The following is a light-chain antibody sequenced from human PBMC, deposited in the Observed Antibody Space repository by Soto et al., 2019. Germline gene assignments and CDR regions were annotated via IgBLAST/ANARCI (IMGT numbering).Light chain of an antibody. J-gene: IGKJ2*01. CDR2: GAS. V-gene: IGKV3-20*01. Sequence: EIVLTQSPGTLSLSPGERVTLSCRASQSLTSSYLALYQQKPGQAPRLLIYGASSRAPGIPDRFSGSGSGTDFTLTISRLEPEDFAVYYCQHYESSPPSYTFGQGTKLEIK. CDR1: QSLTSSY. CDR3: QHYESSPPSYT.